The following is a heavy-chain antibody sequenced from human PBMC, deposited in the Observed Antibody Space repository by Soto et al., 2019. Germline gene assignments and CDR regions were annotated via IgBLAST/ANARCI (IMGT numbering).Heavy chain of an antibody. J-gene: IGHJ4*02. Sequence: TLSLTCTVSGASISSGDYFWSWIRQSPGKGLQWIGYIYDSGSSYYNPSLKSRVTMSVDTSKNQFSLKLSSVTAADTAVYYCAREKSYISGPKNFDYWGQGTLVTVSS. CDR1: GASISSGDYF. D-gene: IGHD1-26*01. CDR3: AREKSYISGPKNFDY. V-gene: IGHV4-30-4*01. CDR2: IYDSGSS.